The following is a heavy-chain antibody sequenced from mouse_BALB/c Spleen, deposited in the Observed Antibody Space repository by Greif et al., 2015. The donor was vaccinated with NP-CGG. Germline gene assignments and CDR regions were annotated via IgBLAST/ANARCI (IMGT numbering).Heavy chain of an antibody. J-gene: IGHJ4*01. V-gene: IGHV5-6-4*01. CDR3: TREADYDSDAMDY. D-gene: IGHD2-4*01. Sequence: EVKLVESGGGLVKPGGSLKLSCAASGFTFSSYTMSWVRQTPEKRLEWVATISSGGSYTYYPDSVKGRFTISRDNAKNTLYLQMSSLKSEDTAMYYCTREADYDSDAMDYWGQGTSVTVSS. CDR2: ISSGGSYT. CDR1: GFTFSSYT.